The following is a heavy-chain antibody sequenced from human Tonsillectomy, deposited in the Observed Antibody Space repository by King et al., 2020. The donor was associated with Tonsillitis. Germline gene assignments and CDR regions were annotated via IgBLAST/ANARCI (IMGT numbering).Heavy chain of an antibody. Sequence: QLQESGPGLVKPSETLSLTCTVSGGSISSYYWSWIRQPPGKGLEWIGYIYYNGNTNYNPSLKSRVTISVDTSKNQFSLNLSSVTAADTAVYYCARVIDYGSQGYWGQGTLVTVSS. CDR2: IYYNGNT. CDR1: GGSISSYY. J-gene: IGHJ4*02. CDR3: ARVIDYGSQGY. D-gene: IGHD3-10*01. V-gene: IGHV4-59*01.